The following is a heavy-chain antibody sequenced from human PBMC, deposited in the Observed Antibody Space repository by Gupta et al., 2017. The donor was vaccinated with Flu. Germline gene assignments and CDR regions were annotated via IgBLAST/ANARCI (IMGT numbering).Heavy chain of an antibody. J-gene: IGHJ3*01. V-gene: IGHV3-33*05. CDR1: YG. CDR2: MSYDATKI. Sequence: YGIHWVRQAQGRGLVWLSFMSYDATKIFYSEAVRGRFAISRDTAKNTLYLQMNDLRPEDTATYFCARNSRLYNHYDTLDKWGQGTVVTVS. D-gene: IGHD3-22*01. CDR3: ARNSRLYNHYDTLDK.